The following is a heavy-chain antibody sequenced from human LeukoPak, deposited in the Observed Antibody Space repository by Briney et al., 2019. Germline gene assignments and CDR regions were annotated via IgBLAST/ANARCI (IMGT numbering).Heavy chain of an antibody. CDR2: ISWNSGSI. V-gene: IGHV3-9*01. Sequence: GRSLRLSCAASGFTFDDYAMHWVRQAPRKGLEWVSGISWNSGSIGYADSVKGRFTISRDNAKNSLYLQMNSLRAEDTALYYCAKAPYYYDSSGSRNSFFDYWGQGTLVTVSS. CDR1: GFTFDDYA. CDR3: AKAPYYYDSSGSRNSFFDY. D-gene: IGHD3-22*01. J-gene: IGHJ4*02.